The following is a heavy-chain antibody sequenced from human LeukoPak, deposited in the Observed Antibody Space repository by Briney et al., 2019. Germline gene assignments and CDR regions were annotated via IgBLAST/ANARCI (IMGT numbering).Heavy chain of an antibody. J-gene: IGHJ4*02. D-gene: IGHD3-22*01. CDR1: GGSISSGSYY. CDR2: IHTSGST. Sequence: PSETLSLTCTVSGGSISSGSYYWSWIRQPAGKGLEWIGRIHTSGSTNYNPSLKSRVTISVDTSKNQFSLKLSSVTAADTAVYYCARVVYDSTSGGFDYWGQGTLVTVSS. V-gene: IGHV4-61*02. CDR3: ARVVYDSTSGGFDY.